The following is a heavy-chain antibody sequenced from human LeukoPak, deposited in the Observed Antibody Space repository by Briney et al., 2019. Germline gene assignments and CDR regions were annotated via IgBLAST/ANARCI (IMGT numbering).Heavy chain of an antibody. CDR3: ARRVRTPTIGTTGYFAY. V-gene: IGHV4-39*01. J-gene: IGHJ4*02. D-gene: IGHD1-1*01. CDR2: VYNSGDT. Sequence: PSETLSLTCSVSGGSVSTSHYCWGWIRQPPGKGLEWIGDVYNSGDTLYNPSLKSRVTTSVDTSRNQFSLNLRSVTAADTAVYYCARRVRTPTIGTTGYFAYWGQGILVTVSS. CDR1: GGSVSTSHYC.